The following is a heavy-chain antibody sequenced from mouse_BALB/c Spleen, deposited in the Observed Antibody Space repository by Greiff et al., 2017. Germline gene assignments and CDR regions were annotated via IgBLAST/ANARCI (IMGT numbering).Heavy chain of an antibody. D-gene: IGHD2-1*01. Sequence: EVKLMESGGGLVQPGGSMKLSCVASGFTFSNYWMNWVRQSPEKGLEWVAEIRLKSNNYATHYAESVKGRFTISRDDSKSSVYLQMNNLRAEDTGIYYCTRQFYYGNYGYAMDYWGQGTSVTVSS. V-gene: IGHV6-6*02. J-gene: IGHJ4*01. CDR1: GFTFSNYW. CDR3: TRQFYYGNYGYAMDY. CDR2: IRLKSNNYAT.